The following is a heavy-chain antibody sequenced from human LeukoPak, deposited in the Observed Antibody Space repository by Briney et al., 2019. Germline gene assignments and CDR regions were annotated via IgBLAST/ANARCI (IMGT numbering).Heavy chain of an antibody. D-gene: IGHD3-22*01. CDR3: AKKRITMIVVVISPFDY. CDR1: GFTFSDYY. J-gene: IGHJ4*02. Sequence: PGGSLRLSCAASGFTFSDYYMSWIRQGPGKGLEWVSAISGSGGSTYYADSVKGRFTISRDNSKNTLYLQMNSLRAEDTAVYYCAKKRITMIVVVISPFDYWGQGTLVTVSS. CDR2: ISGSGGST. V-gene: IGHV3-23*01.